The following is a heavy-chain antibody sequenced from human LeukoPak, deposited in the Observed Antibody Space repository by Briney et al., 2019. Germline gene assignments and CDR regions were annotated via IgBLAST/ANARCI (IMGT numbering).Heavy chain of an antibody. V-gene: IGHV4-4*07. CDR2: IYTSGST. Sequence: SETLSLTCTVSGRSISSYYWSWIRQPAGKGLEWIGRIYTSGSTNYNPSLKSRVTMSVDTSKNQFSLKLSSVTAADTAVYYCARDYYGSGSYSQGFDYWGQGTLVTVSS. J-gene: IGHJ4*02. D-gene: IGHD3-10*01. CDR3: ARDYYGSGSYSQGFDY. CDR1: GRSISSYY.